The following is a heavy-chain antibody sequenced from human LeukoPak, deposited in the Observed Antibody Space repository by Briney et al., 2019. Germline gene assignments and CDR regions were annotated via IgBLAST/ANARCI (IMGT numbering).Heavy chain of an antibody. Sequence: SGTPSLTCAVSGGSIRGVNWWSWVRQPPGKGLEWIGEIYHSGNTHYSLSLKSRITISLDTSKNQFSLGLTSVTAADTAIYYCARVGLGIPGEFWGPGILVTVSS. CDR1: GGSIRGVNW. CDR2: IYHSGNT. J-gene: IGHJ4*02. V-gene: IGHV4-4*02. CDR3: ARVGLGIPGEF. D-gene: IGHD6-13*01.